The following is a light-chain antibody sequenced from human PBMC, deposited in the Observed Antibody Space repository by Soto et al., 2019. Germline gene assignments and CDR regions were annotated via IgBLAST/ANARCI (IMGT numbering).Light chain of an antibody. Sequence: QPVLTQPPSVSGAPGQRVTISCTGSSSNLGAPYDVHWYQQLPGTAPKLLIFGNTNRPSGVPDRFSGSKSGTSASLAITGLQAEDEADYYCQSYDSGLSGPHVVFGGGTKLTVL. CDR1: SSNLGAPYD. J-gene: IGLJ2*01. CDR2: GNT. CDR3: QSYDSGLSGPHVV. V-gene: IGLV1-40*01.